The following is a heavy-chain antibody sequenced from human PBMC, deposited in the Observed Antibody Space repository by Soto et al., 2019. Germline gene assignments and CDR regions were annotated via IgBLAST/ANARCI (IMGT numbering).Heavy chain of an antibody. V-gene: IGHV3-9*01. CDR2: ISLNSGSI. CDR3: AKVRGSTVACVSVY. CDR1: AFTFDDYA. D-gene: IGHD6-19*01. J-gene: IGHJ4*02. Sequence: GGSLRLSCAASAFTFDDYAMHWDRQAPGKSLEWVSGISLNSGSIGYADSVKGRFTISRDNPKNSLYLQMNSLRTEDTALYHCAKVRGSTVACVSVYWGKGTLGSVSS.